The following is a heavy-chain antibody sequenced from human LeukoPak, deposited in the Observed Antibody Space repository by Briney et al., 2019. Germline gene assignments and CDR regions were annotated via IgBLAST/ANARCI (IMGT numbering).Heavy chain of an antibody. CDR3: GRETDFGVVTN. D-gene: IGHD3-3*01. CDR2: TYYRSQQWHS. J-gene: IGHJ4*02. Sequence: SQTLSLTCAISGDSVSSNGASWNWIRQSPSRGLEWLGRTYYRSQQWHSDYAPSVKGRITLNPDTSKDQFSLQLNSMTPEDTAVYYCGRETDFGVVTNWGQGTLVTVSS. CDR1: GDSVSSNGAS. V-gene: IGHV6-1*01.